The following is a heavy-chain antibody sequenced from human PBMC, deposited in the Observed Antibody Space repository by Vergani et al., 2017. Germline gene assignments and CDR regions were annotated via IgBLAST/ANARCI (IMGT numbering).Heavy chain of an antibody. CDR1: GLTLSNYD. CDR2: IQFDGSNQ. CDR3: AKHFRGWGIDY. Sequence: QVQLVESGGGVVQRGGSLRLSCATSGLTLSNYDMQWIRQGPGKGLEFVAFIQFDGSNQYYADSVKGRFTLSRDVSKNTLYLQMNSLRTDDTATYYCAKHFRGWGIDYWGQGTQVIVSS. V-gene: IGHV3-30*02. D-gene: IGHD3-16*01. J-gene: IGHJ4*02.